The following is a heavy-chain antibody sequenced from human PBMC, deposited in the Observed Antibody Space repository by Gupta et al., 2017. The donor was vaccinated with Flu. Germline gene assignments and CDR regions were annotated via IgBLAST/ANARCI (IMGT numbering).Heavy chain of an antibody. V-gene: IGHV3-48*02. CDR3: ATDLNWSFDC. Sequence: EVRLVESGGGLVQPGGSLRLSCAASGVTFSDSPMNWVRQAPGKGLEWLSNIRTEHYENSATSYADSVKGRFTVSRDDAKNSLYLQMNSLRDEDTAVYYCATDLNWSFDCWGQGILVTVSS. CDR2: IRTEHYENSAT. CDR1: GVTFSDSP. D-gene: IGHD1-1*01. J-gene: IGHJ4*02.